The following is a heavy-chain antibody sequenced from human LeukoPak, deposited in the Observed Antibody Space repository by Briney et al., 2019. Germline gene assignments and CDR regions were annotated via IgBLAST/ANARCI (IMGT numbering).Heavy chain of an antibody. J-gene: IGHJ5*02. CDR2: IYDSGSP. CDR1: GGSLSSYY. Sequence: SETLSLTCTVSGGSLSSYYWTWIRQPPGKGLEWIGYIYDSGSPNYNPSLKSRVTISLDTYKNQFSLMLNSVTPADTAVYFCARDGGRRGWFDPWGQGTLVTVSS. V-gene: IGHV4-59*01. CDR3: ARDGGRRGWFDP.